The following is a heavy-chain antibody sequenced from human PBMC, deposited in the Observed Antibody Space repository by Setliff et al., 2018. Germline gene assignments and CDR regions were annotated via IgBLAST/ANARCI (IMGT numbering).Heavy chain of an antibody. CDR1: GGSISTYY. D-gene: IGHD6-19*01. CDR3: ARAISGWYSAFYYYMDV. CDR2: VYYSGTA. Sequence: SETLSLTCTVSGGSISTYYWSWIRQPPGKGLEYIGYVYYSGTANYSPSLKSRVIISVDTSKNQFSLKLSSVTAADTAVYYCARAISGWYSAFYYYMDVWGKGTTVTVSS. V-gene: IGHV4-59*08. J-gene: IGHJ6*03.